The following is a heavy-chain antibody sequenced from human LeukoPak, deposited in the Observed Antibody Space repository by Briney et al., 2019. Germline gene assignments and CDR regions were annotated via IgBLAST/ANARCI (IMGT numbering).Heavy chain of an antibody. Sequence: GESLKISCKGSGYSFTSYWIGWVRQVPGKGLEWMGIIYPGDSDTRYSPSFQGQVTISADKSISTAYLQWSSLKASDTAMYYRARADQLPFTQFDPWGQGTLVTVSS. V-gene: IGHV5-51*01. CDR1: GYSFTSYW. D-gene: IGHD2-2*01. CDR3: ARADQLPFTQFDP. J-gene: IGHJ5*02. CDR2: IYPGDSDT.